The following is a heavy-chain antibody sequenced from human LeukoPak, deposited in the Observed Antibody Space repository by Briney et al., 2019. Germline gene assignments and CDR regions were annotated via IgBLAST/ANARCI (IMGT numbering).Heavy chain of an antibody. V-gene: IGHV1-3*04. J-gene: IGHJ5*02. CDR3: AGTGAYYGWFDP. D-gene: IGHD3-3*01. Sequence: GASVKVSCKASGHTSTTYDIHWVRQAPGQSLEWMGWISTPSGQTEYSQKFQGRVTITRDTSASTAYLEVDSLRSEDTAVYYCAGTGAYYGWFDPWGQGTLVTVS. CDR1: GHTSTTYD. CDR2: ISTPSGQT.